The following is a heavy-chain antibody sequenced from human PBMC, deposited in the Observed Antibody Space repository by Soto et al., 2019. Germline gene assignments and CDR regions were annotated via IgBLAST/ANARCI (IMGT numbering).Heavy chain of an antibody. CDR1: GGSFSGYY. V-gene: IGHV4-34*01. Sequence: SETLSLTCAVYGGSFSGYYWSWIRQPPEKGLEWIGEINHSGSTNYNPSLKSRVTISVDTSKNQFSLKLSSVTAADTAVYYCARNDYGDYGYYYYYMDVWGKGTTVTVSS. J-gene: IGHJ6*03. CDR3: ARNDYGDYGYYYYYMDV. D-gene: IGHD4-17*01. CDR2: INHSGST.